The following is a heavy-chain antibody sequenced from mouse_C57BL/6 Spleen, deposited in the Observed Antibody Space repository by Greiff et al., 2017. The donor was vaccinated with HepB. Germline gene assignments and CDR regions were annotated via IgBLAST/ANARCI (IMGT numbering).Heavy chain of an antibody. Sequence: EVKLVESGPELVKPGASVKISCKASGYSFTDYNMNWVKQSNGKSLEWIGVINPNYGTTSYNQKFKGKATLTVDQSSSTAYMQLNSLTSEDSAVYYCARITTVVATRYAMDYWGQGTSVTVSS. CDR3: ARITTVVATRYAMDY. V-gene: IGHV1-39*01. CDR2: INPNYGTT. D-gene: IGHD1-1*01. CDR1: GYSFTDYN. J-gene: IGHJ4*01.